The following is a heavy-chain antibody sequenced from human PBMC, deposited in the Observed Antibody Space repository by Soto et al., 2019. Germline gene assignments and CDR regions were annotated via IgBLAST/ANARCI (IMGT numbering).Heavy chain of an antibody. CDR2: IYYSGST. CDR1: GGSISSGDYY. CDR3: SIYGGNSVYFAY. D-gene: IGHD4-17*01. V-gene: IGHV4-30-4*01. Sequence: SETLSLTCTVSGGSISSGDYYWSWIRQPPGKGLEWIGYIYYSGSTYYNPSLKSRVTISVDTSKNQFSLKLSSVTAADTAVYYFSIYGGNSVYFAYWAQGTLVPVSS. J-gene: IGHJ4*02.